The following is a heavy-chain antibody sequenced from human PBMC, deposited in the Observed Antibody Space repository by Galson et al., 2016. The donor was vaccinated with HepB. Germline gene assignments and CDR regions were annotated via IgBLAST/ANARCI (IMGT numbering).Heavy chain of an antibody. Sequence: SVKVSCKASGYRFTRNGISWVRQAPGQGLEWIGWISANSGNTNYAQKFLGRVTMTRDTSTSTAYMELRSLRHDDTAVYYCARDVQYAFDLWGQGTVVSVSS. J-gene: IGHJ3*01. CDR3: ARDVQYAFDL. V-gene: IGHV1-18*01. CDR2: ISANSGNT. CDR1: GYRFTRNG.